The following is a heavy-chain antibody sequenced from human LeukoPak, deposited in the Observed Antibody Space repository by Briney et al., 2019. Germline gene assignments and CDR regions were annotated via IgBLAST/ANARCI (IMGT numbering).Heavy chain of an antibody. J-gene: IGHJ2*01. CDR1: GFTVSTNY. D-gene: IGHD3-10*01. CDR3: ARVGDHFHWYLDL. V-gene: IGHV3-53*01. CDR2: LYSGSDT. Sequence: GGSLTLSRSPSGFTVSTNYMNWVRPPPGKGLEWVSFLYSGSDTYYADSVKGRFTISRDRSKNILSLQMNNLRAEDTAVYYCARVGDHFHWYLDLWGRGTLVTVSS.